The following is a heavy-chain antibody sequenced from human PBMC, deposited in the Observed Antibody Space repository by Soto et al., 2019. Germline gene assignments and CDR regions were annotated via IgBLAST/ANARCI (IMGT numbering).Heavy chain of an antibody. CDR3: ARDGGARIAAAANAFDI. J-gene: IGHJ3*02. D-gene: IGHD6-13*01. CDR2: IYSSGNT. CDR1: GGSISSGSYY. V-gene: IGHV4-31*03. Sequence: QVQLQESGPGLVKPSQTLSLTCTVSGGSISSGSYYWSWIRQRPGKGLECIGYIYSSGNTYYSPALNNRVTTSFDTPKNQFSLRLSSVTAADPAVYYCARDGGARIAAAANAFDIWGQGAMVTVSS.